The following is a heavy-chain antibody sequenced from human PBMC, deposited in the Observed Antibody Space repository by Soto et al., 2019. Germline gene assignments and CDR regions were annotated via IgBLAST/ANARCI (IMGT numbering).Heavy chain of an antibody. V-gene: IGHV1-8*01. CDR3: ARSYFSTICGVVQYKYSYYYYMDV. D-gene: IGHD3-3*01. J-gene: IGHJ6*03. CDR1: GYTFTSYD. Sequence: QVQLVQSGAEVKKPGASVQVSCKASGYTFTSYDINWVRQATGQGPEWMGWMNPNSGNTGYAQKFQGRVTMTRNTSISKAYMELSRLRSEGTGVYYCARSYFSTICGVVQYKYSYYYYMDVWGKGTTVTVSS. CDR2: MNPNSGNT.